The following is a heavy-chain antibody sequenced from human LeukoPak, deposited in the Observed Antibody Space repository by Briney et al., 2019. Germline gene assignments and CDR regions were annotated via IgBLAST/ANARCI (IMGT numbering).Heavy chain of an antibody. V-gene: IGHV4-39*01. Sequence: SETLSLTCTASGGSISSSSYYWGWIRQPPGKGLEWIGSIYYSGSTYYNPSLKSRVTISVDTSKNQFSLKLSSVTAADTAVYYCARVHNPQWLDHYWYFDLWGRGTLVTVSS. D-gene: IGHD6-19*01. CDR3: ARVHNPQWLDHYWYFDL. CDR1: GGSISSSSYY. J-gene: IGHJ2*01. CDR2: IYYSGST.